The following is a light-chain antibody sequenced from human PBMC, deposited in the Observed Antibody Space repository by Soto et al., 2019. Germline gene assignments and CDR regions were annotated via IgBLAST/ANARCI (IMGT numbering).Light chain of an antibody. J-gene: IGKJ5*01. CDR2: DAS. V-gene: IGKV3-20*01. CDR1: QSISSSS. CDR3: QQYGSSPIT. Sequence: ENVLTQSPGTLSLSPGERATLSCRASQSISSSSLAWYQQRPGQAPRLLIYDASSRATGVPDRFSGSGSGTDFTLTISRLEPEDFAMYYCQQYGSSPITFGQGTRLEIK.